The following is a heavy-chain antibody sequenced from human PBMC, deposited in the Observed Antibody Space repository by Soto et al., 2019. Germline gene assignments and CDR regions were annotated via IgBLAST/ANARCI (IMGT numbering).Heavy chain of an antibody. J-gene: IGHJ4*02. CDR3: AKVQRPFLSPSDY. Sequence: PGGSLRLSCAVSGITFSSCAMGWVRQAPGKGLEWVSDIIDSGGRTYYADSVKGRFTISRDNSKNTLYLQMNSLRVEDTAVYYCAKVQRPFLSPSDYWGQGTLVTVSS. D-gene: IGHD3-3*01. CDR1: GITFSSCA. CDR2: IIDSGGRT. V-gene: IGHV3-23*01.